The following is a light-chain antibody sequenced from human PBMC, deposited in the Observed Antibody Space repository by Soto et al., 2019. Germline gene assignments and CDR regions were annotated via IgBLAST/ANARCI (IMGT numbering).Light chain of an antibody. CDR3: QQYSSYRT. CDR1: QSISSW. V-gene: IGKV1-5*01. J-gene: IGKJ1*01. CDR2: DAS. Sequence: DIQMTQSPSSLSASVGDRVTLTCRASQSISSWLAWYQQKPGKAPKLLIYDASNLETGVPSRFSGSGSGTEFTLTISSLQPDDFATYYCQQYSSYRTFGQGTKVDIK.